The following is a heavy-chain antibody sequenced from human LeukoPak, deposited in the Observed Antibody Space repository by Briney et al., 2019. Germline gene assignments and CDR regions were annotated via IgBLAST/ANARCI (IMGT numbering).Heavy chain of an antibody. CDR3: ATYYDSSSYFNAFEI. V-gene: IGHV5-51*01. Sequence: GESLKISCNGSGYSFSNYWIGWVRQTPGKGLECMGIIYPGDSDTRYSPSFQGHVTLSVDRYLRVAYLQWSSLKASDSGIYYCATYYDSSSYFNAFEIWGQGTMVTVSS. D-gene: IGHD3-22*01. J-gene: IGHJ3*02. CDR2: IYPGDSDT. CDR1: GYSFSNYW.